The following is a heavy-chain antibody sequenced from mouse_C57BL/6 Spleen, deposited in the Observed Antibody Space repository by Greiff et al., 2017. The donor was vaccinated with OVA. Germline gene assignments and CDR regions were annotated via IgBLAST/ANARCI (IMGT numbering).Heavy chain of an antibody. CDR2: ICPGSGST. V-gene: IGHV1-55*01. D-gene: IGHD1-1*01. CDR3: ARRSGYYYGSSYSY. CDR1: GYTFTSYW. J-gene: IGHJ3*01. Sequence: QVQLQQPGAELVQPGASVKMSCKASGYTFTSYWITWVKQRPGQGLEWIGDICPGSGSTNYNEKFKSKATLTVDTSSSTDYMQLSSLTSEDSAVYYCARRSGYYYGSSYSYWGQGTLVTVSA.